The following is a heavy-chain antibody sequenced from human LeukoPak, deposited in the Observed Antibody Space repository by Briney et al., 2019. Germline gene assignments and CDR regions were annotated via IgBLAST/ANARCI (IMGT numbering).Heavy chain of an antibody. CDR3: ARDGTVAGTKKYYYYMDV. CDR2: INKSDNTI. J-gene: IGHJ6*03. Sequence: GGSLRLSCAASGFIFSSYDMNWVRQAPGKGLEWVSYINKSDNTIYYGDSVKGRFTISIDNAKNSVYLQMNSLRAEDTAVYYCARDGTVAGTKKYYYYMDVRGKGTTVTVSS. V-gene: IGHV3-48*03. D-gene: IGHD6-19*01. CDR1: GFIFSSYD.